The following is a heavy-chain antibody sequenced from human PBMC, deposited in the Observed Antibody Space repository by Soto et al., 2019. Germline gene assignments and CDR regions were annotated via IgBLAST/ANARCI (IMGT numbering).Heavy chain of an antibody. CDR2: IDPSDSYT. J-gene: IGHJ6*02. CDR1: GYSFTKYW. V-gene: IGHV5-10-1*01. D-gene: IGHD1-7*01. CDR3: ARQAGTTSSHYGMDV. Sequence: GESLKISCKGSGYSFTKYWISWVRQMPGKGLEWIGKIDPSDSYTTYSPSFPGHVTISADKSISSAYLQWSNLKASDTAMYYCARQAGTTSSHYGMDVWGQGTTVTVSS.